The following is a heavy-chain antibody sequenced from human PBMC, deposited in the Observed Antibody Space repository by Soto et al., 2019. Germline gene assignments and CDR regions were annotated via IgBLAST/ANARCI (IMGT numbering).Heavy chain of an antibody. D-gene: IGHD1-1*01. J-gene: IGHJ4*02. Sequence: GGSLRLFCAASGFTFSDYYMSWIRQAPGKGLEWVSYISSSGSTIYYADSVKGRFTISRDNAKNSLYLQMNSLRAEDTAVYYCASANSYLDFDYWGQGTLVTVSS. CDR3: ASANSYLDFDY. CDR1: GFTFSDYY. V-gene: IGHV3-11*01. CDR2: ISSSGSTI.